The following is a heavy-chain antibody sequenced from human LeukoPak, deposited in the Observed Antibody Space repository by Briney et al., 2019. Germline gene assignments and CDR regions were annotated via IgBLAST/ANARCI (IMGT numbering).Heavy chain of an antibody. V-gene: IGHV5-51*01. Sequence: GESLKISCKGSGYSFTSYWIGWVRQMPGKGLEWMGIIYPGDSDTRYSPSFQGQVTISADKSISPAYLQWSSLKASATAMYYCARHSPGPIAVAGIDYWGQGTLVTVSS. D-gene: IGHD6-19*01. CDR1: GYSFTSYW. J-gene: IGHJ4*02. CDR2: IYPGDSDT. CDR3: ARHSPGPIAVAGIDY.